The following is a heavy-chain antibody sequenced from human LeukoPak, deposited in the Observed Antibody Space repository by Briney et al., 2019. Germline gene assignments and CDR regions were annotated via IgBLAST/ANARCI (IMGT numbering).Heavy chain of an antibody. V-gene: IGHV1-2*02. CDR2: INPNSGGT. D-gene: IGHD2-21*02. CDR3: ARAKVFICGGDCSSEYNWFDP. Sequence: ASVKVSCKASGYTFTGYYMHWVRQAPGQGLEWMGWINPNSGGTNYARKFQGRVTMTRDTSISTAYMELSRLRSEDTAVYYCARAKVFICGGDCSSEYNWFDPWGQGTLVTVSS. J-gene: IGHJ5*02. CDR1: GYTFTGYY.